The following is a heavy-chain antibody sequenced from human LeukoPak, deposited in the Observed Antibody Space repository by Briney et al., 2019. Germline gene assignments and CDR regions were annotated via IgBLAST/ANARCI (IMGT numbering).Heavy chain of an antibody. Sequence: GESLKISCKGSEYSFTSYWIGWVRQMPGKGLEWMGIIYPGDSDTRYSPSFQGQVTISADKSISTAYLQWSSLKASDTAMYYCARPTYYYDSSGYYSLDAFDIWGQGTMVTVSS. D-gene: IGHD3-22*01. CDR2: IYPGDSDT. CDR1: EYSFTSYW. CDR3: ARPTYYYDSSGYYSLDAFDI. J-gene: IGHJ3*02. V-gene: IGHV5-51*01.